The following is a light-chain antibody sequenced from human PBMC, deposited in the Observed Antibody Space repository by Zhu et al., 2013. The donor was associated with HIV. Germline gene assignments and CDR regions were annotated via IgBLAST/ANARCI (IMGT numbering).Light chain of an antibody. CDR3: QVWDSNSDHVV. CDR2: STN. Sequence: QTVVTQEPSFSVSPGGTVTLTCGLSSGSVSTVHHPSWYQQTPGQAPRTLTYSTNTRSSGVPDRFSGSNSGNTATLTITRVEAADEAVYYCQVWDSNSDHVVFGGGTKLTVL. V-gene: IGLV8-61*01. J-gene: IGLJ2*01. CDR1: SGSVSTVHH.